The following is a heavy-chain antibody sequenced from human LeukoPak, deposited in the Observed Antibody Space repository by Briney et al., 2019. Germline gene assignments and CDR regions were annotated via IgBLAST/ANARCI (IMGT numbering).Heavy chain of an antibody. V-gene: IGHV3-21*01. Sequence: GGSLRLSCEASGFTFSDFSINWVRQAPGKGLEWVSAISSRGTFMYYVDSVKGRFTISRDYAKNSVFLQMNSLRVEDTAVYYCARGQWELLRYFDFWGQGTLVTVSS. CDR2: ISSRGTFM. CDR1: GFTFSDFS. D-gene: IGHD1-26*01. CDR3: ARGQWELLRYFDF. J-gene: IGHJ4*02.